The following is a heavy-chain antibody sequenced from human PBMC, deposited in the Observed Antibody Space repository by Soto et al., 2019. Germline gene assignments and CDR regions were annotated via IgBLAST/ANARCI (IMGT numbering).Heavy chain of an antibody. Sequence: SETLSLTCTVSGCSISSYYWSWIRQPPGKGLEWIGYIYYSGSTNYNPSLKSRVTISVDTSKNQFSLKLGSVTAADTAVYYCASCENSCHYYYYMDVWGKGTTVTVSS. J-gene: IGHJ6*03. V-gene: IGHV4-59*08. CDR2: IYYSGST. CDR1: GCSISSYY. D-gene: IGHD2-21*01. CDR3: ASCENSCHYYYYMDV.